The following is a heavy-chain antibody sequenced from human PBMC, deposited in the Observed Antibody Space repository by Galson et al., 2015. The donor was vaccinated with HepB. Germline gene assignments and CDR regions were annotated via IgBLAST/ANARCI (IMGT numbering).Heavy chain of an antibody. D-gene: IGHD6-19*01. J-gene: IGHJ4*02. CDR1: GFTFSSYA. Sequence: SLRLSCAASGFTFSSYAMHWVRQAPGKGLEWVAVISYDGSNKYYADSVKGRFTISRDNSKNTLYLQMNSLRAEDTAVYYCARDRGSSGPIDYWGQGTLVTVSS. CDR3: ARDRGSSGPIDY. CDR2: ISYDGSNK. V-gene: IGHV3-30-3*01.